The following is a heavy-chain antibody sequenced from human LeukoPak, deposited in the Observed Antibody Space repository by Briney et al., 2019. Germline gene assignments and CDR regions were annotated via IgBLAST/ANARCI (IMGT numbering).Heavy chain of an antibody. Sequence: ASVKVSCKASGYTFITYYIHWVRQAPGQGLEWMGIINPSGGSTSYAQKFQGRVTMTRDTSTSTVYMELSSLRSEDTAVYYCASGLTMIVPPRDYWGQGTLVTVSS. CDR1: GYTFITYY. CDR2: INPSGGST. J-gene: IGHJ4*02. V-gene: IGHV1-46*01. D-gene: IGHD3-22*01. CDR3: ASGLTMIVPPRDY.